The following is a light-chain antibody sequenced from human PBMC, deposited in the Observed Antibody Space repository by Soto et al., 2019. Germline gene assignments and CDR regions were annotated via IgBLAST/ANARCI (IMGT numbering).Light chain of an antibody. CDR3: QQRYSWPPIT. CDR2: DTS. CDR1: RDVGIY. V-gene: IGKV3-11*01. J-gene: IGKJ5*01. Sequence: EVVLTQSPATLSLSPGEGATLSCRASRDVGIYLAWYRQKPGQAPRLLIYDTSNRATGIPPRFSGSGSRTDFTLTISSLEPEDFAVYYCQQRYSWPPITFGQGTRLEL.